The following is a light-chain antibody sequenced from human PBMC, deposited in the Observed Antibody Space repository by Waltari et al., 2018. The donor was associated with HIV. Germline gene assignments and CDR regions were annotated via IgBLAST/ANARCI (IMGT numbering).Light chain of an antibody. CDR3: LSSDSTGIWV. CDR1: SLPKKY. J-gene: IGLJ3*02. V-gene: IGLV3-16*01. CDR2: KDT. Sequence: SYELTQPPSVSVSLGQMARITCSGASLPKKYAYWYQQKAGHSPVLVMYKDTERPSNISDRFSGSSSGTVVTLTISGAQADDEADYYCLSSDSTGIWVFGGGTKLTVL.